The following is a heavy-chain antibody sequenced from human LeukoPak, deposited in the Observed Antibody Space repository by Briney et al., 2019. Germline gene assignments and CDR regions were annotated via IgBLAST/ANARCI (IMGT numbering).Heavy chain of an antibody. Sequence: SETLSLTCTVSGGSISSYYWSWIRQPPGKGLEWIGYIYYSGSTNYNPSLKSRVTISVGTSKNQFSLKLSSVTAADTAVYYCARRGRYYSDAFDIWGQGTMVTVSS. V-gene: IGHV4-59*08. D-gene: IGHD3-22*01. J-gene: IGHJ3*02. CDR2: IYYSGST. CDR1: GGSISSYY. CDR3: ARRGRYYSDAFDI.